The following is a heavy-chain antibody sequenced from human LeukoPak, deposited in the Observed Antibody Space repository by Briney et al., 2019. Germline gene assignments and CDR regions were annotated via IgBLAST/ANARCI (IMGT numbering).Heavy chain of an antibody. J-gene: IGHJ4*02. CDR1: GYSFPNYW. Sequence: PGESLKISCKGSGYSFPNYWIAWVRQMPGKGLEWMGIIYPRDSDTRYSPSFEGQVTISVDKSISTAYLQWSSLKASDTAMYYCARLDSAVAGTIDYWGQGTLVTVSS. CDR2: IYPRDSDT. CDR3: ARLDSAVAGTIDY. V-gene: IGHV5-51*01. D-gene: IGHD6-19*01.